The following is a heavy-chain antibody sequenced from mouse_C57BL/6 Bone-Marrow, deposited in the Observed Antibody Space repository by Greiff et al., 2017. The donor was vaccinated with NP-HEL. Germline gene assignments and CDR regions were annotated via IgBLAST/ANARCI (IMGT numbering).Heavy chain of an antibody. CDR2: IWSGGST. J-gene: IGHJ1*03. CDR3: ASPFYYYGSSWYFDV. Sequence: QVQLKESGPGLVQPSQSLSITCTVSGFSLTSYGVHWVRQSPGKGLEWLGVIWSGGSTDYNAAFISRLSISKDNSKSQVFFKMNSLQADDTAIYYCASPFYYYGSSWYFDVWGTGTTVTVSS. CDR1: GFSLTSYG. D-gene: IGHD1-1*01. V-gene: IGHV2-2*01.